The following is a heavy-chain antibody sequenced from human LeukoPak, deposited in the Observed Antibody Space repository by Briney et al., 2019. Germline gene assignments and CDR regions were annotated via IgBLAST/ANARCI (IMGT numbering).Heavy chain of an antibody. Sequence: SETLSLTCTVSGSSISSYFWSWIRQPPGMGLEWIGYISYGGSTNYNSSLRSRVTISLDTSKNQFSLTLSSVTAADKAVYYCARVPNSCSGGSCYPYNWFDHWGQGTLVTVSS. CDR2: ISYGGST. CDR3: ARVPNSCSGGSCYPYNWFDH. J-gene: IGHJ5*02. V-gene: IGHV4-59*01. D-gene: IGHD2-15*01. CDR1: GSSISSYF.